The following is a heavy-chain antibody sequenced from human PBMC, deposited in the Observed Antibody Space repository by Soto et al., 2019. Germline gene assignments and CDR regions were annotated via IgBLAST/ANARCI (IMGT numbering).Heavy chain of an antibody. V-gene: IGHV3-11*06. CDR1: GFTFSDYY. J-gene: IGHJ4*02. CDR3: ARLRASTWYMGGYLDY. Sequence: QVQLVESGGGLVQPGGSLRLSCAASGFTFSDYYMSWIRQAPGKGLEWVSYIVSSSSYTNYADSVKGRFTISRDNAKNSLYLEMNSLRAEDTAVYYCARLRASTWYMGGYLDYWGLGTLVTVSS. D-gene: IGHD6-13*01. CDR2: IVSSSSYT.